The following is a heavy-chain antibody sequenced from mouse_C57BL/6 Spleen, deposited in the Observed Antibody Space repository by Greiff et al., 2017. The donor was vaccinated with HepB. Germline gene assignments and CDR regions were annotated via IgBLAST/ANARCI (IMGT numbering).Heavy chain of an antibody. V-gene: IGHV1-55*01. D-gene: IGHD2-3*01. J-gene: IGHJ1*03. CDR1: GYAFSSYW. CDR2: IYPGSGST. CDR3: AREGDGYLWYFDV. Sequence: VQLQQSGAELVKPGASVKISCKASGYAFSSYWMNWVKQRPGQGLEWIGDIYPGSGSTNYNEKFKSKATLTVDTSSSTAYMQLSSLTSEDSAVYYCAREGDGYLWYFDVWGTGTTVTVSS.